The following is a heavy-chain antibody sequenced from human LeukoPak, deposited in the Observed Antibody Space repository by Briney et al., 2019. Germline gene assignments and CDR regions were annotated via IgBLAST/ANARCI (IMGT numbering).Heavy chain of an antibody. CDR2: IYFTGST. J-gene: IGHJ5*02. CDR1: GGSIIGYY. CDR3: ASLGEIGCWFDP. D-gene: IGHD1-26*01. Sequence: SETLSLTCTVSGGSIIGYYWTWIRQPPGKGLEWIGYIYFTGSTSYNPSLKSRVTISVDTSKNQFSLKLSSVTAADTAVYYCASLGEIGCWFDPWGQGTLVTVSS. V-gene: IGHV4-59*08.